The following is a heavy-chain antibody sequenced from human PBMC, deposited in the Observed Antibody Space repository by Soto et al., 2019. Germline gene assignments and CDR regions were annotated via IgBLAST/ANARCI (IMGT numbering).Heavy chain of an antibody. CDR3: ARASGSFEY. V-gene: IGHV3-33*01. Sequence: QVQLVESGGGVVQPGRSLRLSCAASGCPLSTYGMHLVRQAPGKGLEWVAVIWYDGSNKYYAESVKGRFTISRDNSKNTLYLQMNGLRAEDTAVYYCARASGSFEYWGQGTLVTVSS. J-gene: IGHJ4*02. CDR1: GCPLSTYG. CDR2: IWYDGSNK. D-gene: IGHD1-26*01.